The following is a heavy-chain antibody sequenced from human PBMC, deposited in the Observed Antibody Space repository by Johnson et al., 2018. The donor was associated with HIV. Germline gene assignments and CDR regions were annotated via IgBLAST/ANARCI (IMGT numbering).Heavy chain of an antibody. CDR2: IRYDGSNQ. Sequence: QVQLVESGGGVVQPGRSLRLSCAASGFTFSNFGMHWVRQAPGRGLEWVAFIRYDGSNQYYADSVKGRFTISRDNSKNTLYLQMNSLRAEDTAIYYCAKKGNVGSWDLDAFDIWGQGTMVTVSS. J-gene: IGHJ3*02. CDR1: GFTFSNFG. V-gene: IGHV3-30*02. D-gene: IGHD1-26*01. CDR3: AKKGNVGSWDLDAFDI.